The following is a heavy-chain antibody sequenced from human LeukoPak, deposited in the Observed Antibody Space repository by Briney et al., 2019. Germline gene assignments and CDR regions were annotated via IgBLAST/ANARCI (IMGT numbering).Heavy chain of an antibody. V-gene: IGHV4-39*07. D-gene: IGHD1-26*01. CDR1: GGSISSSSYY. CDR2: IYYSGST. CDR3: ARYTWSYYLDY. Sequence: SETLSLTCTVSGGSISSSSYYWGWIRQPPGKGLEWIGSIYYSGSTYYNPSLKSRVTISVDTSKNQFSLKLSSVTAADTAVYYCARYTWSYYLDYWGQGTLVTVSS. J-gene: IGHJ4*02.